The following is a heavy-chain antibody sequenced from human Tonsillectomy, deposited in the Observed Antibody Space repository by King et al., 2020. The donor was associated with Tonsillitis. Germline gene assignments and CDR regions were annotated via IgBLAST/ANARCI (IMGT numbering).Heavy chain of an antibody. Sequence: VQLVESGGGLVQPGGSLRLSCAASGFTFSSYWMHWVRHAPGKGLVWVSRINSDGSSTSYADSVKGRFTISRDNAKNTLYLQMNSLRAEDTAVYYCARDAARDDAFDIWGQGTMVTVSS. CDR3: ARDAARDDAFDI. CDR2: INSDGSST. CDR1: GFTFSSYW. J-gene: IGHJ3*02. V-gene: IGHV3-74*01. D-gene: IGHD6-25*01.